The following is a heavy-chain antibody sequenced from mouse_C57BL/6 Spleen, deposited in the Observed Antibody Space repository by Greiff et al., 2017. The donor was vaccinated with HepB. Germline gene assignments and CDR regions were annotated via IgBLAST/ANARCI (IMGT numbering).Heavy chain of an antibody. CDR2: INPSNGGT. Sequence: QVQLQQPGTELVKPGASVKLSCKASGYTFTSYWMHWVKQRPGQGLVWIGNINPSNGGTNYNEKFKSKATLTVDKSSSTAYMQLSSLTSEDSAVYYCASDPSYYYGRSDAMDYWGQGTSVTVSS. J-gene: IGHJ4*01. D-gene: IGHD1-1*01. CDR3: ASDPSYYYGRSDAMDY. CDR1: GYTFTSYW. V-gene: IGHV1-53*01.